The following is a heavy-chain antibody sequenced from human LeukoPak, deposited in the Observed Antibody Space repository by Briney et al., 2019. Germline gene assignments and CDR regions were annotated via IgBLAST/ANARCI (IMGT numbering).Heavy chain of an antibody. CDR1: GGSISSYY. J-gene: IGHJ3*02. CDR2: VSHSGTT. V-gene: IGHV4-59*01. Sequence: SETLSLTCTVSGGSISSYYWNWIRQAPGKGLEWIGYVSHSGTTTYNPSLQSRVTISGDTSKNQFSLKVRSVNAADTAKYFCARALKRKDAFDTWGQGTTVIVSS. CDR3: ARALKRKDAFDT.